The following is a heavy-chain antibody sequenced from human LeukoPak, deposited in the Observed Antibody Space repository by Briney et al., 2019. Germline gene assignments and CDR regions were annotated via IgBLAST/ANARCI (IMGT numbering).Heavy chain of an antibody. CDR3: ARDGRVAAAKKALDY. CDR2: IYSGGST. CDR1: GFTVSRNY. D-gene: IGHD6-13*01. V-gene: IGHV3-66*01. J-gene: IGHJ4*02. Sequence: GGSLRLSCAASGFTVSRNYMSWVRQAPGKGLEWVSVIYSGGSTYYADSVKGRFTISRDNSKNTLYLQMNSLRAEDTAVYYCARDGRVAAAKKALDYWGQGTLVTVSS.